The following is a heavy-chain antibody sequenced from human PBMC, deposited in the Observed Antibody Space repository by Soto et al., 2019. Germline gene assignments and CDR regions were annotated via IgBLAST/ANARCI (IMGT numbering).Heavy chain of an antibody. CDR3: AKDGPYDNTLGAFDI. V-gene: IGHV3-30*18. Sequence: PGGSLRLSCASSGFTFSSYGMHWVRQAPGKGLEWVAVISYDGSNKYYADSVKGRFTISRDNSKNTLYLQMNSLRAEDTAVYYCAKDGPYDNTLGAFDIWGQGTMVTV. CDR2: ISYDGSNK. CDR1: GFTFSSYG. J-gene: IGHJ3*02. D-gene: IGHD3-22*01.